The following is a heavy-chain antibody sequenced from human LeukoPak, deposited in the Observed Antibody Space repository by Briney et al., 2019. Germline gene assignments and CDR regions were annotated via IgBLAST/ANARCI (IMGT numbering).Heavy chain of an antibody. CDR2: INSDGSST. CDR1: GFTFSSFW. V-gene: IGHV3-74*01. D-gene: IGHD3-10*01. CDR3: ARQFRGVIPMALDY. J-gene: IGHJ4*02. Sequence: GGSLRLSCAASGFTFSSFWMHWVRQAPGKGLGWVSRINSDGSSTSYADSVKGRFTISRDNAKNTLYLQMNSLRAEDTAVYYCARQFRGVIPMALDYWGQGTLVTVSS.